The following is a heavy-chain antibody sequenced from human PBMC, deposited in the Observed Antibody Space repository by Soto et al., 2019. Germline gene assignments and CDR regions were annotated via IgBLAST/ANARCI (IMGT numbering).Heavy chain of an antibody. Sequence: HSDTLSLTCAVSGGSMSSGGYAGRWIRQPPGKGLEWSGYIYHSGSTYYNPSLKSRVTIPVDRSKNQFSLKLSSVTAADMAVYYCARGNVVAIDYWGQGTLVTVSS. CDR2: IYHSGST. CDR3: ARGNVVAIDY. D-gene: IGHD2-21*01. CDR1: GGSMSSGGYA. V-gene: IGHV4-30-2*01. J-gene: IGHJ4*02.